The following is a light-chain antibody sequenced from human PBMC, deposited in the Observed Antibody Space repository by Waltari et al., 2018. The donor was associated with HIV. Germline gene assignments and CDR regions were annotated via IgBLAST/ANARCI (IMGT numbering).Light chain of an antibody. CDR2: WSS. V-gene: IGKV4-1*01. Sequence: DVVMTQSLDSLAASLGDRPTIDSDSSQSVLYSSNIKNYLASYQQRPGQAPKLLMYWSSTRECGVPDRFSGSGSGTDFTLTISSLQAEDAAVYYCQQYDSTPLTFGGGTKVEI. CDR1: QSVLYSSNIKNY. J-gene: IGKJ4*01. CDR3: QQYDSTPLT.